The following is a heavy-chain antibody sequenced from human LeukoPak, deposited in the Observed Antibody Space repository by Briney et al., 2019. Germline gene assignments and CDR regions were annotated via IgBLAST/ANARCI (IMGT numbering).Heavy chain of an antibody. V-gene: IGHV3-74*03. CDR2: ISADGTNT. CDR1: GFTFSSSW. J-gene: IGHJ4*02. Sequence: PGGSLRLSCVASGFTFSSSWMHWVRQAPGKGLLWVSRISADGTNTKYADSVKGRFTISRDNAKNTLYLQMNTLRAEDTAVYYCARDQTQAGPTTVDYWGQGTLVTVSS. CDR3: ARDQTQAGPTTVDY. D-gene: IGHD1-14*01.